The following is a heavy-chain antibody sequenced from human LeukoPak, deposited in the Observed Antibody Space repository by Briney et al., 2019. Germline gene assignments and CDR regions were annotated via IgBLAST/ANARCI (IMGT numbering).Heavy chain of an antibody. CDR2: ITDSYNT. J-gene: IGHJ5*02. D-gene: IGHD6-19*01. Sequence: TGGSLRLSCAASGIAFSDSAMYWVRQAPGKGLECVSVITDSYNTHYGDSVKGRFTVSRDNSRKTLFLQMNSLRVDDTALYYCVKGACSSGCSGNHWGQGTRVIVSS. CDR1: GIAFSDSA. CDR3: VKGACSSGCSGNH. V-gene: IGHV3-23*01.